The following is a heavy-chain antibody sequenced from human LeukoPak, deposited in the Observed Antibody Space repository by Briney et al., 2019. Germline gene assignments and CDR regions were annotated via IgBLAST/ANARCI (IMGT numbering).Heavy chain of an antibody. CDR2: IYTSGST. Sequence: PSETLSLTCTVSGGSISSYYWSWIRQPAGKGLEWIGRIYTSGSTNYNPSLKSRVTISVDTSKNQFSLKLSSVTAADTAVYYCARDEEPDSSSSGKYFQHWGQGTLVTVSS. D-gene: IGHD6-6*01. CDR1: GGSISSYY. J-gene: IGHJ1*01. CDR3: ARDEEPDSSSSGKYFQH. V-gene: IGHV4-4*07.